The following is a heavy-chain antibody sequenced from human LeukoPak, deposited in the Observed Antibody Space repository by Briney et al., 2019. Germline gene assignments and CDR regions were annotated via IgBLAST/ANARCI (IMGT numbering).Heavy chain of an antibody. CDR3: AKDDILTGYNLDY. J-gene: IGHJ4*02. CDR2: ISGSGGST. V-gene: IGHV3-23*01. Sequence: GGSLRLSCAASGFTFSSYAMSWIRQAPGKGLEWVSAISGSGGSTYYADSVKGRFTISRDNSKNTLYLQMNSLRTEDTAVYYCAKDDILTGYNLDYWGQGTLVTVSS. D-gene: IGHD3-9*01. CDR1: GFTFSSYA.